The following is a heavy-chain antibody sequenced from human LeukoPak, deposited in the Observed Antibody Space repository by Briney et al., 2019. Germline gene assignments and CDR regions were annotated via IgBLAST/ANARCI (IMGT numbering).Heavy chain of an antibody. Sequence: GASVKVSCKVSGYTLTELSMHWVRQAPGKGLEWMGGFDPEDGETIYAQKFQGRVTMTEDTSTDTAYMELSSLRSEDTAVYYCASPSWNDGGYYYMDVWGKGTTVTVSS. CDR1: GYTLTELS. J-gene: IGHJ6*03. V-gene: IGHV1-24*01. CDR2: FDPEDGET. D-gene: IGHD1-1*01. CDR3: ASPSWNDGGYYYMDV.